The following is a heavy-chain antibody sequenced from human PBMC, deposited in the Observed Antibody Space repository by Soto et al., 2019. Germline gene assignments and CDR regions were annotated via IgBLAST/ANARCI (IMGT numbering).Heavy chain of an antibody. CDR1: GFSLTTSPVA. V-gene: IGHV2-5*02. J-gene: IGHJ5*02. D-gene: IGHD5-12*01. Sequence: QITLKESGPTLVKPTQTLTLTCTFSGFSLTTSPVAVGWIRQPPGKALEWLAIIYWDDSTHYFPSLNSRLTTTKDTPKNQVVLIMTNRDPVDTATYYCVHSGRNSGFGRDNWFDPWGQGTLVTVSS. CDR2: IYWDDST. CDR3: VHSGRNSGFGRDNWFDP.